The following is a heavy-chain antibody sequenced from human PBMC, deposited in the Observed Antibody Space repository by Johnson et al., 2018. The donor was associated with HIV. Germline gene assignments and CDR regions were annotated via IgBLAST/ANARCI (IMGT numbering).Heavy chain of an antibody. CDR2: ISYDGSMK. Sequence: QVQLVESGGGVVPPGRSPRLSCAASGFTFSTYAIHWVRHAPGKGLDRVSVISYDGSMKYYVDSVKGKFTISRDNAKNSLYLQMNSLRAEDTAVYYCARYGYRPEAAFDIWGQGTMVTVSS. CDR1: GFTFSTYA. V-gene: IGHV3-30*04. D-gene: IGHD5-24*01. J-gene: IGHJ3*02. CDR3: ARYGYRPEAAFDI.